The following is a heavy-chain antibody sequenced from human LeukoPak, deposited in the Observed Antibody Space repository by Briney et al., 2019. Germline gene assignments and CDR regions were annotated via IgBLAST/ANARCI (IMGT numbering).Heavy chain of an antibody. Sequence: GEFLKISCKGSGYSFTSYWIGWVAKMPGKGLGWMGIIYPGDSDTRYSPSFQGQVTISADKSISTAYLQWSSLKASDTAMYYCARHTAVTGPHDYWGQGTLVTVSS. CDR1: GYSFTSYW. CDR3: ARHTAVTGPHDY. CDR2: IYPGDSDT. V-gene: IGHV5-51*01. J-gene: IGHJ4*02. D-gene: IGHD6-19*01.